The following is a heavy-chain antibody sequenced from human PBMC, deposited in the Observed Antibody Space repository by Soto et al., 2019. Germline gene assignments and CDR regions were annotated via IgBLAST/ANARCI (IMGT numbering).Heavy chain of an antibody. CDR1: GGSIDRSNYY. V-gene: IGHV4-39*01. CDR2: TYYNGNA. D-gene: IGHD3-10*01. Sequence: PSETLSLTCNVSGGSIDRSNYYWDWLRQPPGKGLEWIGTTYYNGNAYYNPSLRSRVSMSVDTSKNQFSPKLISVTAADTAVYYCARHFVAVVIKGWGYWGQGKLVTVSS. CDR3: ARHFVAVVIKGWGY. J-gene: IGHJ4*02.